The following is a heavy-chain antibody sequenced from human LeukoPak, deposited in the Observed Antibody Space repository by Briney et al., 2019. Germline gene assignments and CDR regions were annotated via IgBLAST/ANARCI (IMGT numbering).Heavy chain of an antibody. J-gene: IGHJ4*02. V-gene: IGHV1-18*01. CDR1: GYTXSSYG. D-gene: IGHD2-15*01. CDR3: ARDDLDCSGGTCYPDDY. CDR2: SSAYNGNT. Sequence: ASVKVSCKASGYTXSSYGISGVRQAPGQGLEWMGWSSAYNGNTNYAQKLQGRVTMTTDTSTSTAYMELRSLRSDDTAMYYCARDDLDCSGGTCYPDDYWGQGTLVTVSS.